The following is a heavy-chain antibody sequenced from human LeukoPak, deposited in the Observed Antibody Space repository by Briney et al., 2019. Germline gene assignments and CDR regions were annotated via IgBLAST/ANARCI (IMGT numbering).Heavy chain of an antibody. CDR1: GFTFSSYS. D-gene: IGHD1-1*01. CDR3: ARGQLGAYYYYYGMDV. Sequence: GGSLRLSCAASGFTFSSYSMNWVRQAPGKGLEWVSYISSSSSTIYYADSVKGRFTISRDNAKNSLYLQMNSLRAEDTAVYYCARGQLGAYYYYYGMDVWGQGTTVTVSS. J-gene: IGHJ6*02. V-gene: IGHV3-48*04. CDR2: ISSSSSTI.